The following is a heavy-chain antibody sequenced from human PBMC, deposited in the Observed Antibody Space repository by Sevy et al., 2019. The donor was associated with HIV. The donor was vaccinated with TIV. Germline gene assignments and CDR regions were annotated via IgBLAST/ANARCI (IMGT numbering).Heavy chain of an antibody. D-gene: IGHD7-27*01. J-gene: IGHJ4*02. V-gene: IGHV3-43*01. CDR3: ARGSVGFRALNGEGFD. CDR2: ISWDGRGT. Sequence: GGSLRLSCAASGFTFDDYTMHWVRQAPGKGLEWVSLISWDGRGTFYADSVRGRFTISRDNSKNSRFLQMNSLRIDDTALYYCARGSVGFRALNGEGFDWGQGTQVTVSS. CDR1: GFTFDDYT.